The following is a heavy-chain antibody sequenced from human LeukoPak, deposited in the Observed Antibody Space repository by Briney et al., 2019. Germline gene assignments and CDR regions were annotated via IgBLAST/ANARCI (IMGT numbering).Heavy chain of an antibody. V-gene: IGHV3-23*01. Sequence: GGSLRLSCAASGFISSSYAMSWVRQAPGKGLEWVAGISGNSGKINYADSVKGRFTISRDSSKNTLNLQMNSLRAEDTAVYYCAKEGGVIAAGADYWGQGTLVTVSS. D-gene: IGHD6-13*01. J-gene: IGHJ4*02. CDR2: ISGNSGKI. CDR3: AKEGGVIAAGADY. CDR1: GFISSSYA.